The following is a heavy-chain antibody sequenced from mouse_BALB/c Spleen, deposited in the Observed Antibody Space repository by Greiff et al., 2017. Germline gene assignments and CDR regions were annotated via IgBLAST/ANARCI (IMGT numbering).Heavy chain of an antibody. Sequence: EVMLVESGGGLVKPGGSLKLSCAASGFTFSSYAMSWVRQTPEKRLEWVASISSGGSTYYPDSVKGRFTISRDNARNILYLQMSSLRSEDTAMYYCARGLGYDYYFDYWGQGTTLTVSS. CDR1: GFTFSSYA. J-gene: IGHJ2*01. CDR2: ISSGGST. D-gene: IGHD2-4*01. V-gene: IGHV5-6-5*01. CDR3: ARGLGYDYYFDY.